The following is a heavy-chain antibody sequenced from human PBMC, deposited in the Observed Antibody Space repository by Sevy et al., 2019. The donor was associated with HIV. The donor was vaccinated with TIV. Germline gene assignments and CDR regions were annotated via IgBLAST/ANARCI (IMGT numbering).Heavy chain of an antibody. Sequence: GGSLRLSCAASEFSFSSYSMNWVRQAPGQGLEWVSYISSSSSTMYYADSVKGRFTISRENAKNSRYLQMNTLRAEDTAVYYCARTKSNTAMVSSDYWGQGTLVTVSS. CDR2: ISSSSSTM. V-gene: IGHV3-48*01. D-gene: IGHD5-18*01. CDR1: EFSFSSYS. J-gene: IGHJ4*02. CDR3: ARTKSNTAMVSSDY.